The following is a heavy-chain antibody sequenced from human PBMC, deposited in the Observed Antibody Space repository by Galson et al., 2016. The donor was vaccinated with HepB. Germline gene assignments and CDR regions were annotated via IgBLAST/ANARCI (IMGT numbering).Heavy chain of an antibody. D-gene: IGHD5-18*01. Sequence: SLRLSCAASGFTFSTYNMNWVRLAPGKGLEWVSYISSASDTIHYAGSVKGRLTISRDNAKNSLYLQMNGLRAEDTAVYYCARVQFSSGSYWLFDLWGRGTLVTVSS. J-gene: IGHJ2*01. CDR2: ISSASDTI. CDR1: GFTFSTYN. V-gene: IGHV3-48*01. CDR3: ARVQFSSGSYWLFDL.